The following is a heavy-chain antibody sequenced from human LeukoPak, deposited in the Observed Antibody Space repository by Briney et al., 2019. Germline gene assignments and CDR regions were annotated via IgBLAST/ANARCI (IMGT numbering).Heavy chain of an antibody. CDR3: ATRVVAEMN. Sequence: ASVKVSCKASGYTLSSYGIAWVRQAPGQGLEWMGWISANNGNTKYAQKLQGRVTMTTDTSTSTAYMELESLRSDDTAVYYCATRVVAEMNWGQGTLVTVSS. V-gene: IGHV1-18*01. CDR1: GYTLSSYG. CDR2: ISANNGNT. D-gene: IGHD2-2*01. J-gene: IGHJ4*02.